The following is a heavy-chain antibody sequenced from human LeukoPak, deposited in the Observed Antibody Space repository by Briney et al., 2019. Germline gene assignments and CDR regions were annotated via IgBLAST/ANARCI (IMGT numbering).Heavy chain of an antibody. Sequence: GGSLRLSCAASGFTVDDYAMHWVRQAPGKGREWFQVISWIGGSIGYADSVKGRFTISRDNSKNTLYLQMNSLRAEDTAVYYCARERRRTPSTYGSGSYSLPYWGQGTLVTVSS. CDR3: ARERRRTPSTYGSGSYSLPY. CDR2: ISWIGGSI. J-gene: IGHJ4*02. D-gene: IGHD3-10*01. V-gene: IGHV3-9*01. CDR1: GFTVDDYA.